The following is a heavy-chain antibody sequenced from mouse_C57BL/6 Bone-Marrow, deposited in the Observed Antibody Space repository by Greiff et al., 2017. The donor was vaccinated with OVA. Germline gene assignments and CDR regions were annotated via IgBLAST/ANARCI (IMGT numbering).Heavy chain of an antibody. Sequence: VQLVESGAELVKPGASVKISCKASGYAFSSYWMNWVKQRPGKGLEWIGQIYPGDGDTNYNGKFKGKATLTADKSSSTAYMQLSSLTSEDSAVYFCASPRGYDYHYYAMDYWGQGTSVTVSS. CDR2: IYPGDGDT. J-gene: IGHJ4*01. D-gene: IGHD2-4*01. CDR3: ASPRGYDYHYYAMDY. CDR1: GYAFSSYW. V-gene: IGHV1-80*01.